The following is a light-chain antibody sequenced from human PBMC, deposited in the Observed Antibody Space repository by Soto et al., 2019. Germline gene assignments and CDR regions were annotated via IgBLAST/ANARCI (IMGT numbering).Light chain of an antibody. CDR3: QQYGSSPPYT. Sequence: EIVLTQSPGTLSLSPGERATLSCRASQSVSSSYLAWYQQKPGQAPRLLSYGASSSATGIPDRFSGSGSGTDFALTISRLEPEDFAVYYCQQYGSSPPYTFGQGTKLEI. CDR1: QSVSSSY. J-gene: IGKJ2*01. V-gene: IGKV3-20*01. CDR2: GAS.